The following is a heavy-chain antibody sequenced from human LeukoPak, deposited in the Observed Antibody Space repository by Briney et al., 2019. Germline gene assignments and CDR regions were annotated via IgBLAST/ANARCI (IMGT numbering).Heavy chain of an antibody. D-gene: IGHD4-17*01. V-gene: IGHV3-48*04. Sequence: PGGSLRLSCAASGFIFSDYSMNWVRQAPGKGLEWISYIGISSGNTKYADSVKGRFTISGDNAKNSLYLQMNSLRAEDTAVYYCARDFGDPYYYYGMDVWGQGTTVTVSS. CDR2: IGISSGNT. CDR1: GFIFSDYS. J-gene: IGHJ6*02. CDR3: ARDFGDPYYYYGMDV.